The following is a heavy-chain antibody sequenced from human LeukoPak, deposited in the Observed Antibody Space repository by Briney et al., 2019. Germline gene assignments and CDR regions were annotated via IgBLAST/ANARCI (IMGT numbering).Heavy chain of an antibody. V-gene: IGHV3-53*01. D-gene: IGHD7-27*01. J-gene: IGHJ3*02. CDR3: ARPLRDGDFDI. CDR1: GFTVSSNY. CDR2: IYSGGNT. Sequence: GGSLRLSCAASGFTVSSNYMSWVCQAPGKGLEWVSIIYSGGNTYYADSVKGRFTISKDNSKNTLYLQMNSLRAEDTAVYYCARPLRDGDFDIWGQGTMVTVSS.